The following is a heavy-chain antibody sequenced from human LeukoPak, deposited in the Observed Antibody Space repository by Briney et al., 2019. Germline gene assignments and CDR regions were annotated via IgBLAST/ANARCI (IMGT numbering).Heavy chain of an antibody. CDR1: GGSISSSSYY. V-gene: IGHV4-39*07. CDR3: ARDSYYYDSSGYYYFDY. J-gene: IGHJ4*02. Sequence: PSETLSLTCTVSGGSISSSSYYWGWIRQPPGKGLEWIGSIYYSGSTYYNPSLKSRVTISVDTSKNQFSLKLSSVTAADTAVYYCARDSYYYDSSGYYYFDYWGQGTPVTVSS. D-gene: IGHD3-22*01. CDR2: IYYSGST.